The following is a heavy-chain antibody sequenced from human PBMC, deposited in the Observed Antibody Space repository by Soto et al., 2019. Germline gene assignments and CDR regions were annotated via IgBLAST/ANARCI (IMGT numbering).Heavy chain of an antibody. CDR3: AKNERDCSGTDCSYYYYYMDV. D-gene: IGHD2-15*01. CDR1: GFTFSSYG. J-gene: IGHJ6*03. V-gene: IGHV3-30*18. Sequence: GGSLRLSCAASGFTFSSYGMHWVRQAPGKGLEWVAVISYDGSNKYYADSVKGRFTISRDNSKNTLYLQMNSLRAEDTAVYYCAKNERDCSGTDCSYYYYYMDVWGKGTTVTVSS. CDR2: ISYDGSNK.